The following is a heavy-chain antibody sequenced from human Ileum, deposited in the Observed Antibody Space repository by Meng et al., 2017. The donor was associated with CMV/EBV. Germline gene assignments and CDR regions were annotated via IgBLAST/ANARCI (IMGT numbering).Heavy chain of an antibody. D-gene: IGHD3-22*01. CDR3: ARYFYENTGAYFDY. CDR2: VSYDGDNQ. J-gene: IGHJ4*01. CDR1: GFIFGDFP. V-gene: IGHV3-30*04. Sequence: SCEASGFIFGDFPIHWLRQAPGKGLEWVAVVSYDGDNQDYADSVKGRFTISRDDSKNTVYLQLSSLRPEDTAMYYCARYFYENTGAYFDYWGPGNQVTGAS.